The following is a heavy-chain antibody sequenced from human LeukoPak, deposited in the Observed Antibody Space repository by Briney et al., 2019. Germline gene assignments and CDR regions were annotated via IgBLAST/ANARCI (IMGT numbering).Heavy chain of an antibody. Sequence: GGSLGLSCVASGFTFSSYAMSWVRQAPGKGLEWVSSITDTGSRTYYTDSVKGRFTISRDNPKNTVYLQMNSLRAEDTALYYCAKRVPYSSSSVYFDFWGLGTLVTVSS. J-gene: IGHJ4*02. V-gene: IGHV3-23*01. CDR2: ITDTGSRT. CDR3: AKRVPYSSSSVYFDF. D-gene: IGHD6-6*01. CDR1: GFTFSSYA.